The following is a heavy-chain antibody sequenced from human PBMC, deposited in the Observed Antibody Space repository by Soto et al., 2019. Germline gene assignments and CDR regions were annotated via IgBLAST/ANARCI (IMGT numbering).Heavy chain of an antibody. J-gene: IGHJ4*02. Sequence: QVQLVQSGAEVKKPGASVKVSCQTFGYTFTDYYLHWVRQAPGQGLECMGWINPNSGDTNLPQKFQGRVTMTRDTSISTAYMELRSLRSDDTAVYYCASGGDVLDYWGQGTLVTVSS. V-gene: IGHV1-2*02. CDR1: GYTFTDYY. D-gene: IGHD3-10*01. CDR3: ASGGDVLDY. CDR2: INPNSGDT.